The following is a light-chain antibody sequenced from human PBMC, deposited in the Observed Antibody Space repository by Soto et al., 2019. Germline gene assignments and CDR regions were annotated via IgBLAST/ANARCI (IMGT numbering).Light chain of an antibody. CDR1: QSVSSY. CDR2: DAS. Sequence: EIVLTQSPAILSMSPGERATISCRASQSVSSYFAWYQQKPGQAPRLLIYDASNRATGVPARFSGSGSGTDFTLTISSLEPEDLAVYYCQQRRYWPVTFGQGTKVDIK. V-gene: IGKV3-11*01. J-gene: IGKJ1*01. CDR3: QQRRYWPVT.